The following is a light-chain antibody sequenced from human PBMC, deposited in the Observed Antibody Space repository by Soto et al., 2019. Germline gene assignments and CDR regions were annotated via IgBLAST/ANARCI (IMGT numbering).Light chain of an antibody. CDR3: QQYNNWPPMA. CDR2: GAS. V-gene: IGKV3-15*01. Sequence: EIVMTQSPATLSVSPGERATLSCRASQSVSSNLAWYQQKPGQAPRLLIYGASTRATGIPARFSGSGSGTDSTLTISSLQSEDFAVYYCQQYNNWPPMAFGQGTKVEIK. J-gene: IGKJ1*01. CDR1: QSVSSN.